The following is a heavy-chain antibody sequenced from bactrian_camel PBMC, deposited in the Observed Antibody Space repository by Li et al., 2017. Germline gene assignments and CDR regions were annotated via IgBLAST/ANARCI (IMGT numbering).Heavy chain of an antibody. Sequence: HVQLVESGGRSVQAGGSLRLSCVVSGLTYSNYCMGWFRQRPGKEREGVAAIDRDGTTTYVDSAKGRFTISKDNGKNTLRLEMTNLNPEDTAMYYCAAGPAGVVAGLEAIIAQAFFYWGQGTQVTVS. D-gene: IGHD3*01. CDR2: IDRDGTT. V-gene: IGHV3S55*01. J-gene: IGHJ4*01. CDR1: GLTYSNYC. CDR3: AAGPAGVVAGLEAIIAQAFFY.